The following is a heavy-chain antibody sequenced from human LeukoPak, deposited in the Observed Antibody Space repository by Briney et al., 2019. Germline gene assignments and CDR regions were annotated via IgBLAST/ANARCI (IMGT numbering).Heavy chain of an antibody. CDR2: IWYDGSNK. J-gene: IGHJ6*02. D-gene: IGHD2-2*01. CDR1: GFTFSSYG. Sequence: GGSLRLSCAASGFTFSSYGMHWVRQAPGKGLEWVAVIWYDGSNKYYADSVKGRFTISRDNSKNTLYLQMNSLGAEDTAVYYCARDREQEYCSSTSCPRGMDVWGQGTTVTVSS. CDR3: ARDREQEYCSSTSCPRGMDV. V-gene: IGHV3-33*01.